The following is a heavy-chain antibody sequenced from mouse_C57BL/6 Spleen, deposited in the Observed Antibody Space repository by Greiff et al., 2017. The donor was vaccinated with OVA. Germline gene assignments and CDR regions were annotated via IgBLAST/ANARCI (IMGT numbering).Heavy chain of an antibody. CDR1: GYTFTSYW. CDR3: ARYDYGNLRHYFDY. Sequence: VQLQQPGAELVMPGASVKLSCKASGYTFTSYWMHWVKQRPGQGLEWIGEIDPSDSYTNYNQKFKGKSTLTVDKSSSTAYMQLSSLTSEDSAVYYCARYDYGNLRHYFDYWGQGTTLTVSS. J-gene: IGHJ2*01. CDR2: IDPSDSYT. D-gene: IGHD2-1*01. V-gene: IGHV1-69*01.